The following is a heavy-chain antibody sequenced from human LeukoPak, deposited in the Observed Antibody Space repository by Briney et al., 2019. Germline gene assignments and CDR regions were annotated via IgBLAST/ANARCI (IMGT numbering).Heavy chain of an antibody. CDR2: IIPIFGTA. V-gene: IGHV1-69*05. Sequence: GSSVKVSCKASGRTFSSYAISWVRQAPGQGLEWIGGIIPIFGTASYAQKFQGRVTITTDESTSTAYMELSSLRSEDTAVYYCASSHVEYDSSGYYLDYWGQGTLVTVSS. CDR1: GRTFSSYA. CDR3: ASSHVEYDSSGYYLDY. J-gene: IGHJ4*02. D-gene: IGHD3-22*01.